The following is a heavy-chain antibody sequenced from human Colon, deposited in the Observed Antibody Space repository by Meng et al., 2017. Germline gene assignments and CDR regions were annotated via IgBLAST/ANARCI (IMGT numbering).Heavy chain of an antibody. J-gene: IGHJ5*02. V-gene: IGHV4-39*07. CDR2: AYYSRSS. CDR1: GDSLSRNAYY. D-gene: IGHD2-2*01. CDR3: VRVCVPAAIVRWFDP. Sequence: QPQLQESGPGLVKPSETLSLPCSVSGDSLSRNAYYWGWIRQPPGKGLEWIGSAYYSRSSYYNPSLRSRVTMSVDTSKNQLSLRLTSVTAADTAVYYCVRVCVPAAIVRWFDPWGQGTLVTVSS.